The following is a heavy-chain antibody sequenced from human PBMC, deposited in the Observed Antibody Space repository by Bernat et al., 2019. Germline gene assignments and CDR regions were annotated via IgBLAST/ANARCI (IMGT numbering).Heavy chain of an antibody. CDR2: ISYDGSNE. D-gene: IGHD4-17*01. J-gene: IGHJ4*02. Sequence: QVQLVESGGGVVQPGRSLRLSCAASGFTFSSYGMHWVRQAPGKGLEWVAVISYDGSNEYYADSVKGRFTISRDNSKNTLYLQMNSLRAEDTAVYYCAKDQGDYGDYFFDYWGQGTLVTVSS. CDR1: GFTFSSYG. CDR3: AKDQGDYGDYFFDY. V-gene: IGHV3-30*18.